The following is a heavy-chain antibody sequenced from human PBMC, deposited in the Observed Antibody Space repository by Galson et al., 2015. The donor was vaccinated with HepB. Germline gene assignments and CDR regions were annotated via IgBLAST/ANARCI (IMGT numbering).Heavy chain of an antibody. J-gene: IGHJ3*01. D-gene: IGHD3-22*01. CDR3: ARGRITMIVVVMTRDAFDV. CDR1: GGSFSGYY. CDR2: INHSGIT. Sequence: LSLTCAVYGGSFSGYYWTWIRQPPGKGLEWIGEINHSGITNYNPSLKSRVTISVDTSKNQFSLKLNSVTAADTAVYYCARGRITMIVVVMTRDAFDVWGQGTMVTVSS. V-gene: IGHV4-34*01.